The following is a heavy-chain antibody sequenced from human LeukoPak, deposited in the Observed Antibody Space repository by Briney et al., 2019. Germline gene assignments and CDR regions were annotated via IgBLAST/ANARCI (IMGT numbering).Heavy chain of an antibody. J-gene: IGHJ5*02. CDR1: GGSFSGYY. CDR3: ARHRARIAARFNWFDP. V-gene: IGHV4-34*01. CDR2: INHSGST. Sequence: SETLSLTCAVYGGSFSGYYWSWIRQPPGKGLEWIGEINHSGSTNYNPSLKSRVTISVDTSKNQFSLKLSSVTAADTAVYYCARHRARIAARFNWFDPWGQGTLVTVSS. D-gene: IGHD6-6*01.